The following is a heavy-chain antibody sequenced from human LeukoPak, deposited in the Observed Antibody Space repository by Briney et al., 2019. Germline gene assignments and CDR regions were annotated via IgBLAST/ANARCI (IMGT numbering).Heavy chain of an antibody. CDR1: GGSISSSSYY. D-gene: IGHD5-24*01. J-gene: IGHJ4*02. V-gene: IGHV4-39*01. Sequence: SETLSLTCTVSGGSISSSSYYWGWIRQPPGKGLEWIGSIYYSGGTYYNPSLKSRVTISVDTSKNQFSLKLNSMTDADTAVYYCARHGQNDGYPLDYWGQGTLVSVSS. CDR3: ARHGQNDGYPLDY. CDR2: IYYSGGT.